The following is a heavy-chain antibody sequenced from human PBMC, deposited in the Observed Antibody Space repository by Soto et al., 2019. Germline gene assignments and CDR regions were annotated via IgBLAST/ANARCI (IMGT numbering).Heavy chain of an antibody. D-gene: IGHD3-10*01. CDR3: AGYYYGSGSYYTGSAFDI. CDR1: GYTFTSYA. V-gene: IGHV1-3*01. Sequence: QVQLVQSGAEVKKPGASVKVSCKASGYTFTSYAMHWVRQAPGQRLEWMGWINAGNGNTKYSQKFQGRVTITRDTSASTAYMDLSSLRSEDTAVYYCAGYYYGSGSYYTGSAFDIWGQGTMVTVSS. J-gene: IGHJ3*02. CDR2: INAGNGNT.